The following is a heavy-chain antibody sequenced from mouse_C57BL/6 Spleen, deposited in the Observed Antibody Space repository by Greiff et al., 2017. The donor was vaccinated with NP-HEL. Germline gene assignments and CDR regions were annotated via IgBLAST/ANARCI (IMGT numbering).Heavy chain of an antibody. Sequence: QVQLKESGAELVKPGASVKISCKASGYAFSSYWMNWVKQRPGKGLEWIGQIYPGDGDTNYNGKFKGKATLTADKSSSTAYMQLSSLTSEDSAVYFCARPGVVADPWFAYWGQGTLVTVSA. CDR2: IYPGDGDT. D-gene: IGHD1-1*01. CDR3: ARPGVVADPWFAY. CDR1: GYAFSSYW. J-gene: IGHJ3*01. V-gene: IGHV1-80*01.